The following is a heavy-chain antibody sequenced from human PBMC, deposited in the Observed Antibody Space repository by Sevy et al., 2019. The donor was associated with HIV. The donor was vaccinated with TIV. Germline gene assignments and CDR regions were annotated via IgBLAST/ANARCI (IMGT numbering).Heavy chain of an antibody. Sequence: GGSLRLSYAASGFTVSGNYMIWVRQAPGKGLGWVSGIFSGGNTHFADTVKGRFTISRDNSKNTLSLQMNSLSAEDTAVYYCARAVEDYSDSSAWDWYFDLWGRGTLVTVSS. CDR1: GFTVSGNY. D-gene: IGHD3-22*01. V-gene: IGHV3-66*01. J-gene: IGHJ2*01. CDR2: IFSGGNT. CDR3: ARAVEDYSDSSAWDWYFDL.